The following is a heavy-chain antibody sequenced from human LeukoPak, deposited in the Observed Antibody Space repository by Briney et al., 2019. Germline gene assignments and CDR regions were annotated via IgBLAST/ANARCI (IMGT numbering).Heavy chain of an antibody. CDR3: AKDLSDDYGGNSGKFAFDY. Sequence: GGSLRLSCAASGFTFSSYAMSWVRQAPGKGLEWVSATSGSGGSTYYADSVKGRFTISRDNSKNTLYLQMNSLRAEDTAVYYCAKDLSDDYGGNSGKFAFDYWGQGTLVTVSS. V-gene: IGHV3-23*01. CDR1: GFTFSSYA. CDR2: TSGSGGST. D-gene: IGHD4-23*01. J-gene: IGHJ4*02.